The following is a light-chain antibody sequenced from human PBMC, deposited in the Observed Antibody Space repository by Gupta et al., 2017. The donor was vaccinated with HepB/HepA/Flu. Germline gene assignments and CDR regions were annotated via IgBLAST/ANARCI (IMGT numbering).Light chain of an antibody. Sequence: DIQMTQSPSTLSASVGDRITITCRASQSISSWLAWYQQKPGKAPKLLISRASSVESGVPSRFSGSGSGTEFTLTISSLQPDDFATYYCQHYNGYLCIFGQGTNLEIK. CDR1: QSISSW. CDR2: RAS. J-gene: IGKJ2*04. CDR3: QHYNGYLCI. V-gene: IGKV1-5*03.